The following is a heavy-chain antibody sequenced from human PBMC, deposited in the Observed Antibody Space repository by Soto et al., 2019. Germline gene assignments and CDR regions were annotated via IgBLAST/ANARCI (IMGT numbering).Heavy chain of an antibody. D-gene: IGHD3-22*01. V-gene: IGHV1-46*01. CDR3: ASERLYYYDSSGYDFDY. J-gene: IGHJ4*02. CDR2: INPSCGST. CDR1: GYTFTSYY. Sequence: ASVKVSCKASGYTFTSYYMHWVRQAPGQGLEWMGIINPSCGSTSYAQKFQGRVTMTRDTSTSTVYMELSSLRSEDTAVYYCASERLYYYDSSGYDFDYWGQGTLVTVSS.